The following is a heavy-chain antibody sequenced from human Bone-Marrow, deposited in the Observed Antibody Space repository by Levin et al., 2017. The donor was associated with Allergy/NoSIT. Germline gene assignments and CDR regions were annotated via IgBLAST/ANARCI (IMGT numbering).Heavy chain of an antibody. J-gene: IGHJ4*02. CDR1: GFNFGGFA. CDR2: IRSKAYSATT. Sequence: GESLKISCSTSGFNFGGFAMSWFRQAPGKGLEWVGFIRSKAYSATTEYAASVRDRFTISRDDSQSVAYLQMNSLKTEDTAVYFCSRGGWGWELRPYYFDFWGQGTLVTVSS. V-gene: IGHV3-49*03. CDR3: SRGGWGWELRPYYFDF. D-gene: IGHD1-26*01.